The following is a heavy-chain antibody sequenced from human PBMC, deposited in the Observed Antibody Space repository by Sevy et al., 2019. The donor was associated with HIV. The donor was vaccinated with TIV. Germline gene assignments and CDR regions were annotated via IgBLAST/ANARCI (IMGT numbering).Heavy chain of an antibody. J-gene: IGHJ4*02. Sequence: SETLSLTCTVSGGSISSSSYYWGWIRQPPGKGLEWIGSIYYSGSTYYNPSLKSRVTISVDTSKIQFSRKLSSVTAADTAVYYCASTEGATFGGLFDYWGQGTLVTVSS. D-gene: IGHD1-26*01. CDR3: ASTEGATFGGLFDY. V-gene: IGHV4-39*01. CDR2: IYYSGST. CDR1: GGSISSSSYY.